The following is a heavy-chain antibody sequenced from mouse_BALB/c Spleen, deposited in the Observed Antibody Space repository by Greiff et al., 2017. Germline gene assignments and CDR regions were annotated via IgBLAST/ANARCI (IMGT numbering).Heavy chain of an antibody. CDR2: IDPENGDT. J-gene: IGHJ2*01. CDR3: NEINYYGSSYFDY. D-gene: IGHD1-1*01. V-gene: IGHV14-4*02. CDR1: GFNIKDYY. Sequence: VHVKQSGAELVRSGASVKLSCTASGFNIKDYYMHWVKQRPEQGLEWIGWIDPENGDTEYAPKFQGKATMTADTSSNTAYLQLSSLTSEDTAVYYCNEINYYGSSYFDYWGQGTTLTVSS.